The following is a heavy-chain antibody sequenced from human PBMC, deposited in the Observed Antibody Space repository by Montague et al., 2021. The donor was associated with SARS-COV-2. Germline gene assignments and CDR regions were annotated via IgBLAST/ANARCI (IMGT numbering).Heavy chain of an antibody. V-gene: IGHV2-70*01. CDR2: IDLDDDK. Sequence: VKPTQTLTLTCTFSGFSLSTSGMCVSWIRQPPGKALEWLALIDLDDDKYYSTSLKTRLTFSKDTSKNQVVLTMTNMDPVDTATYYCARMVTIFSLGGYYYYYGMDAWGQGTTVTVSS. J-gene: IGHJ6*02. CDR1: GFSLSTSGMC. D-gene: IGHD3-9*01. CDR3: ARMVTIFSLGGYYYYYGMDA.